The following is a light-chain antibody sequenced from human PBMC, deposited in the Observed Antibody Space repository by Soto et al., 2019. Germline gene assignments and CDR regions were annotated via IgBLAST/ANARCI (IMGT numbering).Light chain of an antibody. CDR2: DVS. CDR1: SSDVGGYNY. V-gene: IGLV2-14*01. CDR3: SSYTSSSTQV. Sequence: LTQPASVSGSPGQSITISCTGTSSDVGGYNYVSWYQQHPGKAPKLMIYDVSNRPSGVSNRFSGSKSGNTASLTISGLQAEDEADYYCSSYTSSSTQVFGTGTKVTVL. J-gene: IGLJ1*01.